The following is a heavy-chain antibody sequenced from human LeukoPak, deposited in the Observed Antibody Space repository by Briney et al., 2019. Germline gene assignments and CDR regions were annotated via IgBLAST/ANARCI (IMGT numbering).Heavy chain of an antibody. CDR3: ARHGGRIAAAGRFRIVEIDY. Sequence: ASVKVSCKASGYTFTSYDINWVRQATGQGLEWMGWMNPNSGNTGYAQKFQGRVTMTRNTSISTAYMELSSLRSEDTAVYYCARHGGRIAAAGRFRIVEIDYWGQGTLVTVSS. CDR1: GYTFTSYD. D-gene: IGHD6-13*01. J-gene: IGHJ4*02. V-gene: IGHV1-8*01. CDR2: MNPNSGNT.